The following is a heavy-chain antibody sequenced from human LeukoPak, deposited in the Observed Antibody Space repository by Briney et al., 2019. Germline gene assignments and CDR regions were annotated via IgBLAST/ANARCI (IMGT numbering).Heavy chain of an antibody. J-gene: IGHJ4*02. CDR1: GGSISSYY. CDR2: IYYSGST. V-gene: IGHV4-59*01. Sequence: SETLSLTCTVSGGSISSYYWSWIRQPPGRGLEWIGYIYYSGSTNYNPSLKSRVTISVDTSKNQFSLKLSSVTAADTAVYYCARVPLRYCSGGSCYSFDYWGQGTLVTVSS. CDR3: ARVPLRYCSGGSCYSFDY. D-gene: IGHD2-15*01.